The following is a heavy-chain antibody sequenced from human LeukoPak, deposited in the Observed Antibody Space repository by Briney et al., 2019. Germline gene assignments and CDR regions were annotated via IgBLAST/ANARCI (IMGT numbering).Heavy chain of an antibody. J-gene: IGHJ4*02. CDR3: ARDILYDSSGYYHDDY. CDR2: IYYSGST. Sequence: PSETLSLTCTVAGGSLSSISYYWGWIRQPPGKGLEWIGSIYYSGSTYYNPSLKSRVTISVDTSKNQFSLKLSSVTARATDVYYCARDILYDSSGYYHDDYWGQGTLVTVSS. V-gene: IGHV4-39*02. CDR1: GGSLSSISYY. D-gene: IGHD3-22*01.